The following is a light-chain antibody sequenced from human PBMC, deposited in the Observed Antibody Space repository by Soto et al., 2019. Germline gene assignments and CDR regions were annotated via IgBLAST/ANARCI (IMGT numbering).Light chain of an antibody. CDR2: EVS. CDR1: SNDVGGYDY. Sequence: QSALTQPASVSGSPGQSITISCSGTSNDVGGYDYVSWYQQHPGKAPKLVIYEVSNRPSWVSNRFSGSKSGNTASLTISGLQPEDEADYYCNSYTSSITLVFGGGTKLTVL. V-gene: IGLV2-14*01. CDR3: NSYTSSITLV. J-gene: IGLJ2*01.